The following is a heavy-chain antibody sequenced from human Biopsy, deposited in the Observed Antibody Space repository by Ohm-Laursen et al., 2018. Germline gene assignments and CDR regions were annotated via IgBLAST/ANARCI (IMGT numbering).Heavy chain of an antibody. CDR2: ITSGSSYI. Sequence: SLRLSCAASGFPFTGFSMDWVRQAPGKGLEWVASITSGSSYIYYADSVKGRFTISRDNPKNSLYLQINSLRAEDTAVYYCARSRGSSGIATIYYYGMDVWGQGTTVTVSS. V-gene: IGHV3-21*01. D-gene: IGHD3-10*01. J-gene: IGHJ6*02. CDR1: GFPFTGFS. CDR3: ARSRGSSGIATIYYYGMDV.